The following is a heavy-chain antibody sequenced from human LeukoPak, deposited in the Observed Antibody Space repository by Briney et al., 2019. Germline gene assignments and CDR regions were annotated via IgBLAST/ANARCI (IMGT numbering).Heavy chain of an antibody. D-gene: IGHD5-24*01. Sequence: SETLSFTCAVSGASMNKYFWSWVRQPPGKGLEWIAFISTIGTTRYSPSLKSRATISLDTSKDQFSLNLSSVTAADTALYYCARLFGDGYNRGVMDVWGKGTTVIVSS. CDR3: ARLFGDGYNRGVMDV. CDR2: ISTIGTT. CDR1: GASMNKYF. V-gene: IGHV4-4*09. J-gene: IGHJ6*03.